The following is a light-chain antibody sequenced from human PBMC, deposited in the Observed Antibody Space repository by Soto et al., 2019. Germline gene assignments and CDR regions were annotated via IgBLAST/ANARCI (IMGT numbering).Light chain of an antibody. J-gene: IGLJ2*01. CDR1: RSDVGGYDY. Sequence: QLVLTQPASVSGSLGQSITISCTGTRSDVGGYDYVSWYQHRPGEAPKLMIYDVSLRPSGVSYRFSGSKSGNTASLAISGLQAEDEGDYCCTSYTGGSTLVVFGGGTKLTVL. CDR3: TSYTGGSTLVV. CDR2: DVS. V-gene: IGLV2-14*03.